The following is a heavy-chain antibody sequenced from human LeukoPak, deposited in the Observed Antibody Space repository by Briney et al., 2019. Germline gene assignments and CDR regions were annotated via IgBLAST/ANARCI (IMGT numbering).Heavy chain of an antibody. D-gene: IGHD5-18*01. CDR2: ISYDGNNK. Sequence: GGSLRLSCTASGFTFSDHYMPWVRQAPGKGLEWVAVISYDGNNKYYAGSVKGRFTISRDNSKNTLYLQMNSLRAEDTAVYYCARDRDDTAMGPYYCDYWGQGSLVTVSS. CDR1: GFTFSDHY. J-gene: IGHJ4*02. V-gene: IGHV3-30-3*01. CDR3: ARDRDDTAMGPYYCDY.